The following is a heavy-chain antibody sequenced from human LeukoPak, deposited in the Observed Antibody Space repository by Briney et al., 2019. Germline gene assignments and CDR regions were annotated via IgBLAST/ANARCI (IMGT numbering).Heavy chain of an antibody. V-gene: IGHV3-48*03. CDR1: GFTFSSYE. CDR3: ATYYDILTGYADY. CDR2: ISSSGSTI. J-gene: IGHJ4*02. D-gene: IGHD3-9*01. Sequence: GGSLRLSCAASGFTFSSYEMNWVRQAPGKGLEWVSYISSSGSTIYYADPVKGRFTISRDNAKNSLYLQMNSLRAEDTAVYYCATYYDILTGYADYWGQGTLVTVSS.